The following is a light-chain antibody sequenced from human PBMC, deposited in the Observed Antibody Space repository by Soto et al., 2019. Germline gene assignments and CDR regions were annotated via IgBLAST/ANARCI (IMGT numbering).Light chain of an antibody. CDR1: QNIGRY. CDR2: DVS. V-gene: IGKV1-39*01. CDR3: HQSFSAPRT. Sequence: DIQMTQSPSSLSASIGDRVTVTCRASQNIGRYLNWFQQKPGKAPKLLIYDVSSLQTGVPSRFSGDESGTDFTLTISGLQPEGFVTYSCHQSFSAPRTLGQGTKLEIQ. J-gene: IGKJ2*01.